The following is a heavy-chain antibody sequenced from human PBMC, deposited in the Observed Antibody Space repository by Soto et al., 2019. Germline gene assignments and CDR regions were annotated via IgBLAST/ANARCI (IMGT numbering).Heavy chain of an antibody. D-gene: IGHD3-3*01. CDR1: GFTFSSYT. CDR3: GRDSRRTILGGVINYLLDY. J-gene: IGHJ4*02. CDR2: ISNSSSYI. Sequence: GSLRLSCAASGFTFSSYTMNWVPQAPGNGLEWVSSISNSSSYIYYADSVKGRFTIPRDNAKNSLYLKMNSLKAEDTAVYYWGRDSRRTILGGVINYLLDYWGRGPLVTVSP. V-gene: IGHV3-21*01.